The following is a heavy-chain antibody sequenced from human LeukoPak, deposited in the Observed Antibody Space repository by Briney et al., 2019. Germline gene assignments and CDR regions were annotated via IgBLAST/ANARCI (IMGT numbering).Heavy chain of an antibody. D-gene: IGHD5-12*01. J-gene: IGHJ3*02. CDR1: GGSISSSSYY. V-gene: IGHV4-39*07. CDR3: ARIPRGYSGYDDAFDI. Sequence: SETLSLTCTVSGGSISSSSYYWGWIRQPPGKGLEWIGSIYYSGSTYYNPSLKSRVTISVDTSKNQFSLKLSSVTAADTAVYYCARIPRGYSGYDDAFDIWGQGTMVTVSS. CDR2: IYYSGST.